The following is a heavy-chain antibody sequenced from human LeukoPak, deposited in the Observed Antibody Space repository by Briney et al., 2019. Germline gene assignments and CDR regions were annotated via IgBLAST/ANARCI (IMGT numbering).Heavy chain of an antibody. Sequence: GGSLRLSCAASGFTFSSYAMSWVRQAPGKGLEWVSAISGSGGNTYYADSVKGRFTISRDNSKNTLYLQMNSLRAEDTAVYYCASVGVAGTGPSFDYWGQGTLVTVSS. CDR3: ASVGVAGTGPSFDY. D-gene: IGHD6-19*01. J-gene: IGHJ4*02. CDR1: GFTFSSYA. V-gene: IGHV3-23*01. CDR2: ISGSGGNT.